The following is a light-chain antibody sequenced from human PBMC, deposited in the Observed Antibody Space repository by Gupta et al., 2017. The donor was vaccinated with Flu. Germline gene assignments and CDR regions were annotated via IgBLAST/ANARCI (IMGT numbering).Light chain of an antibody. CDR2: GPS. CDR3: LHQNTYPYI. V-gene: IGKV1-17*01. CDR1: QGIGND. Sequence: DIQVTQSPSSLSASVGDRVTITCRTSQGIGNDLAWFQQKPGKAPKRLIYGPSSLQTGVPSRFSGSGSGTEFTLTISSLQPEDFATYYCLHQNTYPYIFGQGTKLEIK. J-gene: IGKJ2*01.